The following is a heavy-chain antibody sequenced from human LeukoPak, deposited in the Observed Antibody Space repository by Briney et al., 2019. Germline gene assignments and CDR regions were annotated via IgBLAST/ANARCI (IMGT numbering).Heavy chain of an antibody. V-gene: IGHV1-2*02. Sequence: ASVKVSCKASGYTFTGYYMHWVRQAPGQGLEWMGWINPNNGATNYAQKLQGRVTITGDTSISTAYMELSSLRSDDTAVYYCTRESGSYHGNDYWGQGTLVTVSS. CDR3: TRESGSYHGNDY. J-gene: IGHJ4*02. CDR2: INPNNGAT. D-gene: IGHD1-26*01. CDR1: GYTFTGYY.